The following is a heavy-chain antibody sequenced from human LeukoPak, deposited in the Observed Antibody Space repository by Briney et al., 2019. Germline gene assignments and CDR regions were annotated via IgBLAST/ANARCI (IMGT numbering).Heavy chain of an antibody. Sequence: GGSLRLSCAAPGFTFSSYGMHWVRQAPGKGLEWVAVIWYDTSNKYYADSVKGRFTISRGNSKNTLYLQMNSLRAEDTAVYYCARDLAAAGTWFDPWGQGTLVTVSS. CDR3: ARDLAAAGTWFDP. J-gene: IGHJ5*02. CDR1: GFTFSSYG. CDR2: IWYDTSNK. V-gene: IGHV3-33*08. D-gene: IGHD6-13*01.